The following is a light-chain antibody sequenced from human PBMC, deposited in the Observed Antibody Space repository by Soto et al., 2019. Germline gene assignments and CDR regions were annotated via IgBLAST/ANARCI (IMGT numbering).Light chain of an antibody. Sequence: AIQMTQSPSSLSASLGDRVIITCRASQGIRGDLGWYQQKPGKAPKLLISATSTLQSGVPSRFSGRGSGTNFTLTISSLQPEDFATYYCIQDFISPLTVGQGTKVDIK. V-gene: IGKV1-6*01. CDR3: IQDFISPLT. J-gene: IGKJ1*01. CDR2: ATS. CDR1: QGIRGD.